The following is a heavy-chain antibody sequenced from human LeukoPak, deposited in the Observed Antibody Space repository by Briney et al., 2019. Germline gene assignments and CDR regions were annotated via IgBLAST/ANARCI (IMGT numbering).Heavy chain of an antibody. D-gene: IGHD6-13*01. CDR2: ISSDSSSFK. Sequence: GGSLRLSCAASGFTFSSYHFHWVRQAPGKGLEWVSSISSDSSSFKYYAHSVQGRFTISRDNARNSMYLQMNSLRAEDTAVYYCASSAAAGTGYWGQGTLVTVSS. V-gene: IGHV3-21*04. CDR1: GFTFSSYH. CDR3: ASSAAAGTGY. J-gene: IGHJ4*02.